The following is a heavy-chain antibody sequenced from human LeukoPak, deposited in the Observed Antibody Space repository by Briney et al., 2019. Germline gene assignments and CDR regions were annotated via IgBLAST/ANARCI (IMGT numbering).Heavy chain of an antibody. J-gene: IGHJ3*02. Sequence: SETLSLTCTVSGGSISSYYWSWTRQPPGKRLEWIGYIYYSGSTNYNPSLKRRVTISVDTSKNQFSLKLSSVTAADTAVYYCARGNSAVGPDAFDIWGQGTMVTVSS. CDR2: IYYSGST. D-gene: IGHD4-23*01. CDR1: GGSISSYY. CDR3: ARGNSAVGPDAFDI. V-gene: IGHV4-59*01.